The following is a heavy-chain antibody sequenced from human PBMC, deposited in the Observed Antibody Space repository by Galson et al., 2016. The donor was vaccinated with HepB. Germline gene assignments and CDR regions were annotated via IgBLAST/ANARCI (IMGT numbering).Heavy chain of an antibody. V-gene: IGHV3-23*01. Sequence: SLRLSCAASGFTLRSYAMSWVRQAPGKGLEWVSAISGSGGSTYYADSVKGRFTISRDNSKNTLYLQMNSLRAEDTAVYYCAKPGAATYDFDYWGQETLVTVSS. J-gene: IGHJ4*02. CDR2: ISGSGGST. CDR3: AKPGAATYDFDY. D-gene: IGHD3-10*01. CDR1: GFTLRSYA.